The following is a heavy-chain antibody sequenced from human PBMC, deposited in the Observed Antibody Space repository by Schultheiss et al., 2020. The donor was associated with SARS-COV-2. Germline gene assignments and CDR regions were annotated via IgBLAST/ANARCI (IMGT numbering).Heavy chain of an antibody. D-gene: IGHD2-21*02. Sequence: GESLKISCAASGFTFSSYAMSWVRQAPGKGLEWVSAISGSGGSTYYADSVKGRFTISRDNSKNTLYLQMNSLRAEDTAVYYCARDLVVVTAPTYYFDYWGQGTLVTVSS. V-gene: IGHV3-23*01. CDR1: GFTFSSYA. CDR2: ISGSGGST. CDR3: ARDLVVVTAPTYYFDY. J-gene: IGHJ4*02.